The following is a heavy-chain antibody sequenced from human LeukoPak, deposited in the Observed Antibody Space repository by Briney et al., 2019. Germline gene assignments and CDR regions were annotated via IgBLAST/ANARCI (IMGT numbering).Heavy chain of an antibody. D-gene: IGHD6-13*01. CDR1: GFTVSSNY. Sequence: GGSLRLSCAASGFTVSSNYMSWVRQAPGKGLGWVSVIYSGGNTYYADSVKGRFTISRDNSKNTLYLQMNSLRAEDTAVYYCARSIAAAGTVVYWGQGTLVTVSS. CDR2: IYSGGNT. J-gene: IGHJ4*02. CDR3: ARSIAAAGTVVY. V-gene: IGHV3-53*01.